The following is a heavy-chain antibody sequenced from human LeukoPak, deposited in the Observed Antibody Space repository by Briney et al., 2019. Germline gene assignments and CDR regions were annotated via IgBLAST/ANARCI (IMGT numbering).Heavy chain of an antibody. V-gene: IGHV3-15*01. CDR2: IKSKTDGGTT. Sequence: GGSLRLSCAASGFTFSSYSMNWVRQAPGKGLEWVGRIKSKTDGGTTDYAAPVKGRFTISRDDSKNTLYLQMNSLKTEDTAVYYCTTESLEQLGYDYWGQGTLVTVSS. J-gene: IGHJ4*02. CDR3: TTESLEQLGYDY. CDR1: GFTFSSYS. D-gene: IGHD6-13*01.